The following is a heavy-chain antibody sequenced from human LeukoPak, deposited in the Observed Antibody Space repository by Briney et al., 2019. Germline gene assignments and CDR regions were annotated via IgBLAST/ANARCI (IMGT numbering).Heavy chain of an antibody. J-gene: IGHJ5*02. D-gene: IGHD3-10*01. V-gene: IGHV4-39*01. CDR1: GGSISSGFYY. Sequence: SETLSLTCTVSGGSISSGFYYWGWIRQPPGKGLEWIGSIYYSGTTYYNPSLKSRVTISVDTSRNQFSLKLSSVTAADTAVYYCATHPKSCTRGIFITGKACWFDPWGQGTLVTVSS. CDR3: ATHPKSCTRGIFITGKACWFDP. CDR2: IYYSGTT.